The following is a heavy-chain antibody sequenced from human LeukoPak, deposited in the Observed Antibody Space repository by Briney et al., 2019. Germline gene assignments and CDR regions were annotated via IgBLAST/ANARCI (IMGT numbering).Heavy chain of an antibody. CDR3: GKDRGYGGNSGHIEY. J-gene: IGHJ4*02. Sequence: PGGSLRLSCAASGFTFSSYSMNWVRQAPGKGLEWVAVIWYSRSNKYYADSVKGRFTISRDNSKNTLYLQMNSLRAEDTAVYYCGKDRGYGGNSGHIEYWGKGTLVTVSS. CDR2: IWYSRSNK. D-gene: IGHD4-23*01. V-gene: IGHV3-33*06. CDR1: GFTFSSYS.